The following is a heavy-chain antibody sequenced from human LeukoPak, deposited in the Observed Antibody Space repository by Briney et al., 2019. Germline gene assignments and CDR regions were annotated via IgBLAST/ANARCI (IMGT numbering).Heavy chain of an antibody. Sequence: PSETLSLTCTVSGGFINSDSDYWGWIRQPPGKGLEWIGTISYSGNPYYSPSLKSRVSISVDTSKNQFSLKVYSVTAADTAVYYCARHWFHCSRAGCYYDSWGQGTLVTVSS. V-gene: IGHV4-39*01. CDR2: ISYSGNP. CDR3: ARHWFHCSRAGCYYDS. CDR1: GGFINSDSDY. D-gene: IGHD2-15*01. J-gene: IGHJ4*02.